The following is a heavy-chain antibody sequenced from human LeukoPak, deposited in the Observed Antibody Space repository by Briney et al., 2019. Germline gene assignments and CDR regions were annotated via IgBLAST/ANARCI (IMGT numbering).Heavy chain of an antibody. J-gene: IGHJ4*02. CDR3: ARESWELLGY. CDR2: IYTSGST. CDR1: GGSISSGSYY. D-gene: IGHD1-26*01. V-gene: IGHV4-61*02. Sequence: SETLSLTCTVSGGSISSGSYYWSWIRQPAGKGLEWIGRIYTSGSTNYNPSLKSRVTISVDTSKNQFSLKLSSVTAADTAVYYCARESWELLGYWGQGTLVTVSS.